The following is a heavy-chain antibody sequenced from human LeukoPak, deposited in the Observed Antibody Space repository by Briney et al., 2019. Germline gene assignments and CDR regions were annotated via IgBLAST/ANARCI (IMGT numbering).Heavy chain of an antibody. V-gene: IGHV4-39*01. CDR2: IYYSGST. Sequence: SETLSLTCTVSGGSINSSSYYWGWIRQPPGKGLEWIGSIYYSGSTYYNPSLKSRVTISVDTSKNQFSLKLSSVTAADTAVYYCARLYYYVNWFDPWGQGTLVTVSS. J-gene: IGHJ5*02. D-gene: IGHD3-10*02. CDR3: ARLYYYVNWFDP. CDR1: GGSINSSSYY.